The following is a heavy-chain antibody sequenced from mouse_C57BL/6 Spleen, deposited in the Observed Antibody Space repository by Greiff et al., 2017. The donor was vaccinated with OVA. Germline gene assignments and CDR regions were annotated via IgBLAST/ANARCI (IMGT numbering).Heavy chain of an antibody. CDR3: AKKGLYSNPLFYWYFDV. CDR1: GYSITSGYY. D-gene: IGHD2-5*01. Sequence: ESGPGLVKPSQSLSLTCSVTGYSITSGYYWNWIRQFPGNKLEWMGYISYDGSNNYNPSLKNRISITRDTSKNQFFLKLNSVTTEDTATYYCAKKGLYSNPLFYWYFDVWGTGTTVTVSS. V-gene: IGHV3-6*01. J-gene: IGHJ1*03. CDR2: ISYDGSN.